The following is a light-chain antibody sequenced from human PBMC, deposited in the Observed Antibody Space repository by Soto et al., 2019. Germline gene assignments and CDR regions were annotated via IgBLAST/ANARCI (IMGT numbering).Light chain of an antibody. Sequence: QSVLTQPASVSGSPGQSITISCTGTSSDVGGYNSVSWYQQHPGKVPKIMIYDVSIRPSRVPDRFSGSKSGNTASLTISGLQAQDEADYYSSSYTSIPALVFGTGTKLTVL. CDR1: SSDVGGYNS. CDR2: DVS. CDR3: SSYTSIPALV. V-gene: IGLV2-14*01. J-gene: IGLJ1*01.